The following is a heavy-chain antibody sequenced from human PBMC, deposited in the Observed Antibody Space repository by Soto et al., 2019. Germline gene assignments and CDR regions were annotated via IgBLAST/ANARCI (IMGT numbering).Heavy chain of an antibody. V-gene: IGHV4-61*01. D-gene: IGHD2-2*01. CDR2: IYYSGST. CDR3: AREVPAEGNGMDF. Sequence: SETLSLTCTVSGGSVSSGSYYWSWIRQPPGNGLEWIGYIYYSGSTNYNPSLKSRVTISVDTSKNQFSLKLSSVNAADTAVYYCAREVPAEGNGMDFWGQGTTVTVSS. CDR1: GGSVSSGSYY. J-gene: IGHJ6*02.